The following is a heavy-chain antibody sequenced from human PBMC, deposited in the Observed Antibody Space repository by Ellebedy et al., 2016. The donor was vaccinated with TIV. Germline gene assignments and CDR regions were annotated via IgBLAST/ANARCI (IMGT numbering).Heavy chain of an antibody. CDR1: GDSITSNSYY. Sequence: MPSETLSLTCTVSGDSITSNSYYWGWIRQPPGKGLEWLGSLLYSVSAYSGSTHQNPSLGGRVIISVYTSKNQFSLTLISVTAADTAMYYCTRHGRSDHNSVQYSDYWGQGTLVTVSS. CDR2: LLYSVSAYSGST. CDR3: TRHGRSDHNSVQYSDY. J-gene: IGHJ4*02. D-gene: IGHD2/OR15-2a*01. V-gene: IGHV4-39*01.